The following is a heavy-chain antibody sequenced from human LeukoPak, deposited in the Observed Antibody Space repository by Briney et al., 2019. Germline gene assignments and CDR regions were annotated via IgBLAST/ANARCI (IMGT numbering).Heavy chain of an antibody. CDR1: GFTFSSYA. J-gene: IGHJ4*02. Sequence: GGSLRLSCAASGFTFSSYAMSWVRQAPGKGLEWVSAISGSGGSTYYADSVKGRFTISRDNPKNTLYLQMNSLRAEDTAVYYCAKVDVDYDFWSGYYRWGGYLFDYWGQGTLVTVSS. CDR3: AKVDVDYDFWSGYYRWGGYLFDY. D-gene: IGHD3-3*01. CDR2: ISGSGGST. V-gene: IGHV3-23*01.